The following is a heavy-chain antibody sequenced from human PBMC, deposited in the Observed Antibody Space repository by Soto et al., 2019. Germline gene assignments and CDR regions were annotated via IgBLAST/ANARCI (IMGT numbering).Heavy chain of an antibody. CDR3: AKDLDSSSWYDPLTYYYDGMDV. Sequence: QVQLVESGGGVVQPGRSLRLSCAASGFTFSSYGMHWVRQAPGKGLEWVAVISYDGSNKYYADSVKGRFTISRDNSKNTLYLQMNSLRAEDTAVYYCAKDLDSSSWYDPLTYYYDGMDVWGQGTTVTVSS. V-gene: IGHV3-30*18. CDR2: ISYDGSNK. J-gene: IGHJ6*02. CDR1: GFTFSSYG. D-gene: IGHD6-13*01.